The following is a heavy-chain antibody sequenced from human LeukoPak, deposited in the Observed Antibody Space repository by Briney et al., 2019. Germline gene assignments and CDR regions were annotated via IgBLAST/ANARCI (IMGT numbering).Heavy chain of an antibody. V-gene: IGHV1-2*02. CDR1: GYTFTGYY. CDR3: AREEDIVVVVAANYFDY. D-gene: IGHD2-15*01. CDR2: INPNSGGT. Sequence: ASVKVSCKASGYTFTGYYMHWVRQAPGQGLEWMGWINPNSGGTNYAQKFQGRVTMTRDTSISTAYMELSRLRSDDTAVYYCAREEDIVVVVAANYFDYWGQGTLVTVSS. J-gene: IGHJ4*02.